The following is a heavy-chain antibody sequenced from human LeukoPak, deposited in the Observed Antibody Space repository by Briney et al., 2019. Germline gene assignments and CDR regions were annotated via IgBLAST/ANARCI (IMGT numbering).Heavy chain of an antibody. CDR2: IKQDGGEK. Sequence: GGTLRLSCAASGFTFSSYWMSWVRQATGKGLDWMANIKQDGGEKYSADSVKSRFTISSDNATNSLYLQMNSLRAEDTAVYHCAREGYCSGGSCYDPFGYWGQGTLVTVSS. J-gene: IGHJ4*02. CDR3: AREGYCSGGSCYDPFGY. CDR1: GFTFSSYW. V-gene: IGHV3-7*01. D-gene: IGHD2-15*01.